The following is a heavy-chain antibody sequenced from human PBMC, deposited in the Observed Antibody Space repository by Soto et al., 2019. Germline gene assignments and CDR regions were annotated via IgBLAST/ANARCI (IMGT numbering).Heavy chain of an antibody. Sequence: QVQLQESGPGLVKPSQTLSLTCTVSGGSISSGGYYWSWIRQHPGKGLEWIGYIYYSGSTYYNPSLKSRVTISVDTSKNQFSLKLSSVTAADTAVYYCAGGAAAADYYYYYGMDVWGQGTTVTVSS. CDR2: IYYSGST. J-gene: IGHJ6*02. CDR3: AGGAAAADYYYYYGMDV. CDR1: GGSISSGGYY. D-gene: IGHD6-13*01. V-gene: IGHV4-31*03.